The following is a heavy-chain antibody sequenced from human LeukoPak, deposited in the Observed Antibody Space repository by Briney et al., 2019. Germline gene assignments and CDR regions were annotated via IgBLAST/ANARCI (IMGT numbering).Heavy chain of an antibody. V-gene: IGHV3-43*02. CDR1: GFTFDDYA. D-gene: IGHD5-18*01. CDR2: ISGDGGST. Sequence: GGSLRLSCAASGFTFDDYAMHWVRQAPGKGLEWVSLISGDGGSTYYADSVKGRFTISRDNSKNTLYLQMNSLRAENTAVYYCARAGDGYSYEIDYWGQGTLVTVSS. J-gene: IGHJ4*02. CDR3: ARAGDGYSYEIDY.